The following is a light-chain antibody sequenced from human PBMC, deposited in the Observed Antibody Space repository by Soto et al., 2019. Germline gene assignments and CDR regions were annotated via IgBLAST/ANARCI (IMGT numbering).Light chain of an antibody. CDR2: DVT. CDR1: SSDVGDSDF. Sequence: QSVLTQPASVSGSPGQSITISCTGTSSDVGDSDFVSWYQQHPGKAPKLVIYDVTNRPSGVSNRFSASKSGNTASLTISGLQAEDEADYYCSSYTSGSTYVFGSGTKLTVL. J-gene: IGLJ1*01. V-gene: IGLV2-14*03. CDR3: SSYTSGSTYV.